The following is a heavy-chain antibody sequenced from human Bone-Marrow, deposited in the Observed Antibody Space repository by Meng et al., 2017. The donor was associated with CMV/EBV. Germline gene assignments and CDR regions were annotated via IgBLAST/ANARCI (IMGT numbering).Heavy chain of an antibody. CDR1: GYSFTSYW. CDR3: ARQNGYSSSSEYYYYYGMDV. Sequence: GGSLRLSCKGSGYSFTSYWIGWVRQMPGKGLEWMGIIYPGDSDTRYSPSFQGQVTISADKSISTAYLQWSSLKASDTAMYYCARQNGYSSSSEYYYYYGMDVWGQGTTVTVYS. D-gene: IGHD6-6*01. CDR2: IYPGDSDT. V-gene: IGHV5-51*01. J-gene: IGHJ6*02.